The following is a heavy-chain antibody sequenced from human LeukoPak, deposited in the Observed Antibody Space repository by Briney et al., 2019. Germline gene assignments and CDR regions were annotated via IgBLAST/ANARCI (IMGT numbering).Heavy chain of an antibody. CDR2: IYTSGST. CDR3: TGGLQYSVEYFQH. CDR1: GGSISSYY. J-gene: IGHJ1*01. Sequence: SETLSLTCTVSGGSISSYYWSWIRQPAGKGLEWIGRIYTSGSTNYNPSPKSRVTMSVDTSKNQFSLKLSSVTAADTAVYYCTGGLQYSVEYFQHWGQGTLVTVSS. D-gene: IGHD2-2*02. V-gene: IGHV4-4*07.